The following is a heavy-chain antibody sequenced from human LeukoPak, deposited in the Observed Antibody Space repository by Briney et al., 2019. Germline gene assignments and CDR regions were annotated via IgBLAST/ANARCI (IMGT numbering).Heavy chain of an antibody. CDR2: ISSSSSYI. CDR3: ARDPLRDGYNYPYYYYYYMDV. J-gene: IGHJ6*03. Sequence: KSGGSLRLSCAASGFTFSSYSMNWVRQAPGKGLEWVSSISSSSSYIYYADSVKGRFTISRDNAKNSLYLQMNSLRAEDTAVYYCARDPLRDGYNYPYYYYYYMDVWGKGTTVTVSS. CDR1: GFTFSSYS. V-gene: IGHV3-21*01. D-gene: IGHD5-24*01.